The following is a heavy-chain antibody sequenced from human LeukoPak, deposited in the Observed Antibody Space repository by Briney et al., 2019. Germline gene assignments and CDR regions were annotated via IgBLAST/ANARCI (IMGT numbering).Heavy chain of an antibody. V-gene: IGHV3-74*01. Sequence: SGGSLRLSCTASGFSFSGHWMHWARQLPGKGLVWVSRISPTGSTTSYADSVKGRFTVSRDNAKNTLYLQVNNLRADDTAIYYCARNQQLGGHSYYYYGMDVWGQGTTVTVSS. CDR3: ARNQQLGGHSYYYYGMDV. CDR1: GFSFSGHW. CDR2: ISPTGSTT. J-gene: IGHJ6*02. D-gene: IGHD3-16*01.